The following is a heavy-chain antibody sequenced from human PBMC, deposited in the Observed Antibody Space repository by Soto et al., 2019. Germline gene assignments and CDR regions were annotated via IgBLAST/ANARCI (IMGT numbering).Heavy chain of an antibody. CDR3: VRNGYDSLDV. D-gene: IGHD3-22*01. CDR1: SDSIIGTGW. V-gene: IGHV4-4*02. J-gene: IGHJ6*02. CDR2: VYHSGAT. Sequence: QVQLQESGPGLVRPSGTLSLTCAVSSDSIIGTGWWGWVRQSPGKGLDWIGEVYHSGATNYNPSLKSRVTISVDTSRNQFSLNLGSVTAADTAVYYCVRNGYDSLDVWGQGTTVTVSS.